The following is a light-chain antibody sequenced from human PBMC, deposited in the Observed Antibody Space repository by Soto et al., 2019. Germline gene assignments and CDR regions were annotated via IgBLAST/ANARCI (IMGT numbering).Light chain of an antibody. CDR3: SSYTTTSTLV. CDR2: EVR. CDR1: TRDVGSYNL. J-gene: IGLJ3*02. Sequence: QSALTQPASVSGSPGQSITLACTGTTRDVGSYNLVSWYQQRPGEAPKLIISEVRNRPSGISYRFTGSKSGNTASLTISGLQAEDEADYYCSSYTTTSTLVFGGGTKVTVL. V-gene: IGLV2-14*01.